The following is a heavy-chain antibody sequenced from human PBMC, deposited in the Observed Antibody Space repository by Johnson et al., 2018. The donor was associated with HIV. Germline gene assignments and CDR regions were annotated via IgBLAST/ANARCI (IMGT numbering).Heavy chain of an antibody. D-gene: IGHD6-13*01. CDR3: ARARRAAAQTDAFDN. CDR2: IYSGGST. Sequence: VQLVESGGGLVQPGGSLRLSCAASGFTFDDYGMSWVRQAPGKALEWVSVIYSGGSTYYADSVKGRFTISRDNSKNTLYLQMNSLRAEDTAVYYCARARRAAAQTDAFDNWGQGTMVTVSS. V-gene: IGHV3-66*01. J-gene: IGHJ3*02. CDR1: GFTFDDYG.